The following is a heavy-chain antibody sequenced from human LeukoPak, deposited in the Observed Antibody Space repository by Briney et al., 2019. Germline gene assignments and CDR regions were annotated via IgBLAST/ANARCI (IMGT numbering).Heavy chain of an antibody. D-gene: IGHD1-26*01. J-gene: IGHJ5*02. CDR1: DDTFTSYG. V-gene: IGHV1-18*01. CDR3: ARWEGPLSQYNWFDP. CDR2: ISAYTGNT. Sequence: GASVKVSCKASDDTFTSYGISWVRQAPGQGLEWMGWISAYTGNTNYAQKLQGRVTMTTDTSTSTAYMELRSLRSDDTAVYYCARWEGPLSQYNWFDPWRQGTLVTVSS.